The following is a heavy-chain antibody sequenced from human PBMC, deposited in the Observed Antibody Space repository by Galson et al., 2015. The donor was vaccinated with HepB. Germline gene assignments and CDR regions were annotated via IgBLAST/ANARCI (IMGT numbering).Heavy chain of an antibody. CDR3: ATSDYDNFGPLGWFDP. J-gene: IGHJ5*02. D-gene: IGHD4-11*01. Sequence: SLRLSCAASGFTFINYAMSWVRQAPGKGLEWVSSISGRGVGTTYYADSVKGRFTISRDNSKNTLYPQMNSLRVEDTAVYYCATSDYDNFGPLGWFDPWGQGTQVTVAS. CDR1: GFTFINYA. V-gene: IGHV3-23*01. CDR2: ISGRGVGT.